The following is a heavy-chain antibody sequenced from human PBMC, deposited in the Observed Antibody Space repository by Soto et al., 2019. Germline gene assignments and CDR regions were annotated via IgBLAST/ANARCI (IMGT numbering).Heavy chain of an antibody. J-gene: IGHJ6*02. CDR1: GGTFSSHA. V-gene: IGHV1-69*13. CDR2: IIPIFGTA. Sequence: SVKVSCKASGGTFSSHAISWVRQAPGQGLEWMGGIIPIFGTANYAQKFQGRVTITADESTSTAYMELSSLRSEDTAVYYCARGDCSSTSCYTSYYYYGMDVWGQGTTVTVSS. CDR3: ARGDCSSTSCYTSYYYYGMDV. D-gene: IGHD2-2*02.